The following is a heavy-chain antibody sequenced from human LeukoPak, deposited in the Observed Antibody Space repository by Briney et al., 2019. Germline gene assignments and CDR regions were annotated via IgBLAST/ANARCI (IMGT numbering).Heavy chain of an antibody. D-gene: IGHD2-2*01. CDR2: IYYSGTS. CDR1: GGSISSCGFY. Sequence: PSETLSLTCTVSGGSISSCGFYWIWFRQPPGKGLEWIGYIYYSGTSYYNPSLRSRVTMSVDTSKNQFSLELTSVTAADTAVYYCARRLDADYWGQGSLVSVSS. V-gene: IGHV4-31*03. CDR3: ARRLDADY. J-gene: IGHJ4*02.